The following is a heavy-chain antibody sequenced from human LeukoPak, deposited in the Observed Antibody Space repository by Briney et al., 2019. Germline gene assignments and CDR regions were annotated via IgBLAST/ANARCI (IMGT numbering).Heavy chain of an antibody. J-gene: IGHJ2*01. D-gene: IGHD3-16*01. CDR3: AKDIQGGFDL. CDR2: ISWNSGSI. V-gene: IGHV3-9*03. CDR1: GFTFDDYA. Sequence: GGSLRLSCAASGFTFDDYAMHWVRQAPGKGLEWVSGISWNSGSIGYADSVKGRFTISRDNAKNSLYLQTNSLRAEDMALYYCAKDIQGGFDLWGRGTLVTVSS.